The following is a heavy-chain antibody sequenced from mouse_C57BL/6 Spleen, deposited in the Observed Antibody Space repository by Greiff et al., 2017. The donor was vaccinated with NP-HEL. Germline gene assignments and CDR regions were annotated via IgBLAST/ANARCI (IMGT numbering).Heavy chain of an antibody. CDR2: IYPRSGNT. V-gene: IGHV1-81*01. Sequence: QVQLQQSGAELARPGASVKLSCKASGYTFTSYGISWVKQRTGQGLEWIGEIYPRSGNTYYNEKFKGKATLTADKSSSTAYMELRSLTSEDSAVYFCARGYYDYDKDYYAMDYWGQGTSVTVSS. CDR1: GYTFTSYG. D-gene: IGHD2-4*01. J-gene: IGHJ4*01. CDR3: ARGYYDYDKDYYAMDY.